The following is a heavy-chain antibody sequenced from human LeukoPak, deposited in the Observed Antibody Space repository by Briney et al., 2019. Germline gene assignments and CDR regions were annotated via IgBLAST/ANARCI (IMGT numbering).Heavy chain of an antibody. CDR1: GFTFSSYA. Sequence: PGGSLRLSCAASGFTFSSYAMSWVRQTPGKGLEWVSAISGPGGHIYYADSVKGRFTISRDNSKDTLFLQMNSLRAEDTAVYYCAKDAYDYYYDSSAGYWGQGTLVTVSS. J-gene: IGHJ4*02. CDR3: AKDAYDYYYDSSAGY. CDR2: ISGPGGHI. V-gene: IGHV3-23*01. D-gene: IGHD3-22*01.